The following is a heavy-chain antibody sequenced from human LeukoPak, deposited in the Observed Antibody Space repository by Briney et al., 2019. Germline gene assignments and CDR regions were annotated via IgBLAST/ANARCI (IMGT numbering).Heavy chain of an antibody. Sequence: SETLSLTCTVSGGSISSYSYYWNWIRQPPGKGLEWIGEINNSGSTNYNPSLKSRVTISRDTSKNQFSLKLSSVTAADTAVYYCARGRAFFDWGQGTLVTVSS. CDR2: INNSGST. D-gene: IGHD3-3*02. V-gene: IGHV4-39*07. CDR1: GGSISSYSYY. CDR3: ARGRAFFD. J-gene: IGHJ4*02.